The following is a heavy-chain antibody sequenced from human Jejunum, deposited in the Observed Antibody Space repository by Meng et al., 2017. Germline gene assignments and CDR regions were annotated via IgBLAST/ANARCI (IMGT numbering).Heavy chain of an antibody. CDR2: FTRGGTT. J-gene: IGHJ4*02. CDR3: ARHEVDFDN. V-gene: IGHV4-34*02. Sequence: QEQLQQWGAGLLKPSETLSLTCAVYGGSISGYFWSWIRQAPGEGLEWVGEFTRGGTTNYNPSLKSRVTISADTSKNQFSLTLSSVSAADTAVYYCARHEVDFDNWGQGTLVTVSS. D-gene: IGHD1-26*01. CDR1: GGSISGYF.